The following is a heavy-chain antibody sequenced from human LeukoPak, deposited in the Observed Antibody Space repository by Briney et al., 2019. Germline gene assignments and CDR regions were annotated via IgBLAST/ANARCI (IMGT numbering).Heavy chain of an antibody. J-gene: IGHJ4*02. CDR2: ISAYNGNT. D-gene: IGHD3-16*01. V-gene: IGHV1-18*01. CDR3: ARAPYVWGRFGSYDY. CDR1: GYTFTSYG. Sequence: ASVKVSGKASGYTFTSYGISWVRQAPGQGLEWMGWISAYNGNTNYAQKLQGRVTMTTDTSTSTAYMELRSLRSDDTAVYYCARAPYVWGRFGSYDYWGQGTLVTVSS.